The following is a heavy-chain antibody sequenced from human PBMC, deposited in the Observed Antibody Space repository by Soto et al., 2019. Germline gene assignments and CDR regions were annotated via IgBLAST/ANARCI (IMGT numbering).Heavy chain of an antibody. Sequence: GGSLKISCRISGYSVTSYLMFCVLQMPGKGLEWMCTIYPGDSDTRYSPSFQRQVTISDDKSISTAYLQWNSLKASDTDMYFCERHKGYCRSISCYGIEVWGQGATVTVYS. D-gene: IGHD2-2*01. CDR1: GYSVTSYL. CDR2: IYPGDSDT. CDR3: ERHKGYCRSISCYGIEV. V-gene: IGHV5-51*01. J-gene: IGHJ6*01.